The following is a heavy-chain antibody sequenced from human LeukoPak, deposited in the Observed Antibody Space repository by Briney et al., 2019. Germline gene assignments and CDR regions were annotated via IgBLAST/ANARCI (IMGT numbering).Heavy chain of an antibody. J-gene: IGHJ3*02. CDR2: ISSSGSTI. CDR3: ARRRDGFDI. CDR1: GFTFSTYE. Sequence: PGGSLRLSCAASGFTFSTYEMNWVRQAPGKGLEWVSYISSSGSTINYADSVKGRFTISRDNTKNSLYLQMNSLRAEETSVYYCARRRDGFDIWGQGTMVTVSS. V-gene: IGHV3-48*03.